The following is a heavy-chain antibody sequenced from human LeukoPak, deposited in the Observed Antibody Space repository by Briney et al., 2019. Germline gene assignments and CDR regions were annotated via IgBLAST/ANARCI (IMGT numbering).Heavy chain of an antibody. D-gene: IGHD6-6*01. CDR1: GFTFSSYW. CDR2: IKQDGSEK. V-gene: IGHV3-7*01. Sequence: GGSLRLSCAASGFTFSSYWMSWVRQAPGKGLEWVANIKQDGSEKYYVDSVKGRFTISRDNAKNSLYLQMNSLRAEDTAVYYCARVGVKYSSSSGWFDPWGQGTLVTVSS. CDR3: ARVGVKYSSSSGWFDP. J-gene: IGHJ5*02.